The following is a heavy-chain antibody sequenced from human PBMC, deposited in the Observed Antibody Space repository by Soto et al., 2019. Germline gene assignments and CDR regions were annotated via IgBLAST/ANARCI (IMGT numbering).Heavy chain of an antibody. CDR1: GYTFTGYY. Sequence: ASVKVSCKASGYTFTGYYMHWVRQAPGQGLEWMGWINPNSGGTNYAQKFQGWVTITRDTSTSTAYMELSSLRSEDTAVYYCARAPSWWYFDLWGRGTLVTVSS. V-gene: IGHV1-2*04. CDR3: ARAPSWWYFDL. CDR2: INPNSGGT. J-gene: IGHJ2*01.